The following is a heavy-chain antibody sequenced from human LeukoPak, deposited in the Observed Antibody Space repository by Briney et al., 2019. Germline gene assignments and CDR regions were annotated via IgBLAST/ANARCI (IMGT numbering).Heavy chain of an antibody. D-gene: IGHD6-19*01. CDR1: GGSISSGSYY. CDR2: TYYSGST. V-gene: IGHV4-61*01. J-gene: IGHJ4*02. CDR3: ARGGALGQWLGDY. Sequence: PSQTLSLTCTVSGGSISSGSYYWSWIRQPPGKGLEWIGYTYYSGSTNYNPSLKSRVTISVDTSKNQFSLKLSSVTAADTAVYYCARGGALGQWLGDYWGQGTLVTVSS.